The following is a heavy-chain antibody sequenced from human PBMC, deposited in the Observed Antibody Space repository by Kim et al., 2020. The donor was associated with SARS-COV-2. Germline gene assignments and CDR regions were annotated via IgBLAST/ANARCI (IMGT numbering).Heavy chain of an antibody. J-gene: IGHJ4*02. D-gene: IGHD6-13*01. Sequence: GGSLRLSCAASGFTFSSYDMHWVRQAPGKGLEWVAVIWYDGSNKYYADSVKGRFTISRDNSKNTLYLQMNSLRAEDTAVYYCARGTIRSSWYLSAPFDHWGQGTLVTVSS. CDR2: IWYDGSNK. CDR1: GFTFSSYD. V-gene: IGHV3-33*01. CDR3: ARGTIRSSWYLSAPFDH.